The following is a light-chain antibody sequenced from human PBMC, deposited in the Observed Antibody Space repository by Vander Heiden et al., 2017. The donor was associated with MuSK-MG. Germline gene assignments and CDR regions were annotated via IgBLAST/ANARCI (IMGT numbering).Light chain of an antibody. V-gene: IGKV1-5*03. J-gene: IGKJ1*01. CDR3: QRKNSYGGT. Sequence: DVQMTQPPSTLSASAGDRVTITCRASETISTWLAWYQQKPGKAPNLLISKASILERGVPSRSSGSGPGTEFTLTISSLKLDDFPPYSFQRKNSYGGTFGQGTKVEIK. CDR2: KAS. CDR1: ETISTW.